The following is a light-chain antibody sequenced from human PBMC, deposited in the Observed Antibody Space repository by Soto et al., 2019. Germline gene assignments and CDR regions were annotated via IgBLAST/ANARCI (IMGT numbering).Light chain of an antibody. V-gene: IGKV1-5*03. Sequence: DIQMTQSPSTLSASVGDRVTIICRASQSISSWLAWYHQKAGKAPKLLISKASNLDRGVPSRFSGSGSGTEFNLTISSLQPEDFATYYCQQYNSFIWTFGQGTKVDIK. CDR1: QSISSW. CDR2: KAS. J-gene: IGKJ1*01. CDR3: QQYNSFIWT.